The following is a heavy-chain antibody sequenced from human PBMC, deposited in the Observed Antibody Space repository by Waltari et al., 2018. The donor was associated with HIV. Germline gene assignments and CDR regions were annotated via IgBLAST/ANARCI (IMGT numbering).Heavy chain of an antibody. Sequence: VQLQDSGQGLVKLSGTLSLTSPVSGGTVRSTNWSRWVRQPPGKGLKWIGDIYPSGSTTYNPSLKSRVTISVHKSKNQFSQKLSSLTAAVTAVYYCARAGAVADYYYYGMAVWGQGTTVTVSS. D-gene: IGHD6-19*01. CDR2: IYPSGST. CDR3: ARAGAVADYYYYGMAV. J-gene: IGHJ6*02. CDR1: GGTVRSTNW. V-gene: IGHV4-4*02.